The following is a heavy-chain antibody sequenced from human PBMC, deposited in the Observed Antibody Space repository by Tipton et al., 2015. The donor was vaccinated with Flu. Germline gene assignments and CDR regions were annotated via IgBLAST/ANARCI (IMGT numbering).Heavy chain of an antibody. CDR2: IYHSGST. J-gene: IGHJ4*02. CDR1: GYSISSGYY. Sequence: TLSLTCAVSGYSISSGYYWGWIRQPPGKGLEWIGSIYHSGSTYYNPSLKSRVTISVDTSKNQFSLKLSSVTAADTAVYYCAGQRLILDDSSGDYDYWGQGTLVTVSS. D-gene: IGHD3-22*01. V-gene: IGHV4-38-2*01. CDR3: AGQRLILDDSSGDYDY.